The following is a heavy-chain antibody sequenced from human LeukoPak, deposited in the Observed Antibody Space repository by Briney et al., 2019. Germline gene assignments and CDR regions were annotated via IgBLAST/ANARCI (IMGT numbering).Heavy chain of an antibody. V-gene: IGHV3-21*01. CDR1: GFIVSSNY. J-gene: IGHJ2*01. D-gene: IGHD6-13*01. CDR3: ARAAYSSTWYSRYFDL. Sequence: PGGSLRLSCVVSGFIVSSNYMTWVRQAPGKGLEWVSSISSSSSYIYYADSVKGRFTISRENAKNSLYLQMNSLRAGDTAVYYCARAAYSSTWYSRYFDLWGRGTLVTVSS. CDR2: ISSSSSYI.